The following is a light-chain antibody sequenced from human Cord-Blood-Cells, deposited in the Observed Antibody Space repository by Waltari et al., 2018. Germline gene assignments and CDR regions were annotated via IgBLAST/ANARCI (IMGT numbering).Light chain of an antibody. CDR1: RSDVGSYNL. Sequence: QPALTQPASVSGSPGQSITISCTGTRSDVGSYNLVSWYQQHPGKAPKLMIYEGSKRPSGVSNRFSGSKSGNTASLTISGLQAEDEADYYCCSYAGSSTWVFGGGTKLTVL. CDR2: EGS. CDR3: CSYAGSSTWV. V-gene: IGLV2-23*01. J-gene: IGLJ3*02.